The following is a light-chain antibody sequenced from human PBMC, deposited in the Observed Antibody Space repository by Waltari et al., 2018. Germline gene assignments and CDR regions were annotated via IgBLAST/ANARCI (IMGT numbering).Light chain of an antibody. CDR2: GAS. V-gene: IGKV1-12*01. Sequence: DIQMTQFLSAVSASVGDRVTMTCRAGKGISNWLAWYQQRPGKAPKLLIYGASILQTWVPSRFSAGGSETDFTLAISNLQPDDFATYFCQQRNSFPPTFGQGTKVEVK. CDR3: QQRNSFPPT. J-gene: IGKJ1*01. CDR1: KGISNW.